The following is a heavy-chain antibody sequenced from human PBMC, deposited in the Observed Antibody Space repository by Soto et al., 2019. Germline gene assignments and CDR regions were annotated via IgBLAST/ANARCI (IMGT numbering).Heavy chain of an antibody. V-gene: IGHV3-23*01. CDR1: GFTFSSYA. J-gene: IGHJ4*02. D-gene: IGHD1-26*01. CDR3: AKAITSSYYIKDY. CDR2: ISGNGIVT. Sequence: GGSLRLSCAASGFTFSSYAMSWVRQAPGKGLDWVAAISGNGIVTYYADSVKGRFTISRDNSKNTLYLQMYSLRAEDTALYYCAKAITSSYYIKDYWGQGTLVTVSS.